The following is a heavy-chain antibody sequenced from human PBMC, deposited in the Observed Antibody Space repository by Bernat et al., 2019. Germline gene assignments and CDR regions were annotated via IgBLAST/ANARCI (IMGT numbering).Heavy chain of an antibody. CDR3: AREVAVAGPGSEYFDY. CDR2: IYYSGST. V-gene: IGHV4-59*01. Sequence: QVQLQESGPGLVKPSETLSLTCTVSGGSISSYYWSWIRQPPAKGLEWIGYIYYSGSTNYNPYLKRRVTISVETSKNQFSLKLSSVTAADTAVYYCAREVAVAGPGSEYFDYWGQGTLVTVSS. D-gene: IGHD6-19*01. J-gene: IGHJ4*02. CDR1: GGSISSYY.